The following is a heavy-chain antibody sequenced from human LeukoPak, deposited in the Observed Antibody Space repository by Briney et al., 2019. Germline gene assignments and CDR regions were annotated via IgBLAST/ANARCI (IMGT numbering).Heavy chain of an antibody. D-gene: IGHD3-9*01. CDR1: GGSFSGYH. Sequence: NPSETLSLTCALYGGSFSGYHWSWIRQPPGKGLEWIGEINHSGSTNYNPSLQSRVTISVDTSKNQFSLKLSSVTAADTAVYYCARAKLCHDILAGSDAGKAFDIWGQGTMVTVSS. CDR2: INHSGST. V-gene: IGHV4-34*01. CDR3: ARAKLCHDILAGSDAGKAFDI. J-gene: IGHJ3*02.